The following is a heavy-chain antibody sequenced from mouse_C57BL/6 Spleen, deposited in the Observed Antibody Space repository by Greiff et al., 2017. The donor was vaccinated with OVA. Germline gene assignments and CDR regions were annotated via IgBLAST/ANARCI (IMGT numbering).Heavy chain of an antibody. J-gene: IGHJ4*01. CDR1: GFTFTDYY. CDR2: IRNKANGYTT. V-gene: IGHV7-3*01. D-gene: IGHD2-1*01. CDR3: ARSSYGNFAMGY. Sequence: EVHLVESGGGLVQPGGSLSLSCAASGFTFTDYYMSWVRQPPGKALEWLGFIRNKANGYTTEYSASVKGRFTISRDNSQSILYLQMNALRAEDSATYYCARSSYGNFAMGYWGQGTSVTVAS.